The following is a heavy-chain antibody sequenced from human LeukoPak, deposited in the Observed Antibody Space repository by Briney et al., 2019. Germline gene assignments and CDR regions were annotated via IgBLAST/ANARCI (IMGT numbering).Heavy chain of an antibody. Sequence: APVKVSCKASGYTFTSYDINWVRQATGQGLEWMGWMNPNSGNTGYAQKFQGRVTMTRNTSISTAYMELSSLRSEDTAVYYCARRRPPMIGNWFDPWGQGTLVTVSS. D-gene: IGHD3-16*01. CDR3: ARRRPPMIGNWFDP. CDR2: MNPNSGNT. CDR1: GYTFTSYD. J-gene: IGHJ5*02. V-gene: IGHV1-8*01.